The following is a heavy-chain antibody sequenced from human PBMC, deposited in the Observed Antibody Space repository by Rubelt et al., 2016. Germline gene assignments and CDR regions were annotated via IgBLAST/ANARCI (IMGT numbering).Heavy chain of an antibody. CDR1: GGSISSYY. Sequence: QLQLQESGPGLVKPSETLSLTCTVSGGSISSYYWAWIRQPPGKRLEGIGYIYFSGGTDYNPSLESRVTISIDTSKNQLSLKLSSVTAADTAVYYCARQGRSGYFFNGLDVWGQGTTVTVSS. CDR2: IYFSGGT. D-gene: IGHD3-3*01. V-gene: IGHV4-59*08. CDR3: ARQGRSGYFFNGLDV. J-gene: IGHJ6*02.